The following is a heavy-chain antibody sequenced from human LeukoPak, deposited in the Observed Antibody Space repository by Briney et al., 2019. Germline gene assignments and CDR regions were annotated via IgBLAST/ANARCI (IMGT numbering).Heavy chain of an antibody. CDR3: ARHYDFWTSFDY. J-gene: IGHJ4*02. CDR2: INPNSGGT. D-gene: IGHD3-3*01. Sequence: ASVKVSCKASGYTFTGYYMHWVRQAPGQGLEWMGWINPNSGGTNYAQKFQGRVTMTRDTSISTAYMELSRLRSDDTAVYYCARHYDFWTSFDYWGQGTLVTVSS. V-gene: IGHV1-2*02. CDR1: GYTFTGYY.